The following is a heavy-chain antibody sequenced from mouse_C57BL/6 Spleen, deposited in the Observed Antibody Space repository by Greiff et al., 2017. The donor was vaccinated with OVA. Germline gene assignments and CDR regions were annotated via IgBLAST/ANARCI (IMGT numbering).Heavy chain of an antibody. V-gene: IGHV1-26*01. D-gene: IGHD1-1*01. J-gene: IGHJ4*01. Sequence: VQLQQSGPELVKPGASVKISCKASGYTFTDYYMNWVKQSHGKSLEWIGDINPNNGGTSYNQKFKGKATLTVDKSSSTAYMELRSLTSEDSAVYYCARTTTVVATPAYYAMDYWGQGTSVTVSS. CDR3: ARTTTVVATPAYYAMDY. CDR2: INPNNGGT. CDR1: GYTFTDYY.